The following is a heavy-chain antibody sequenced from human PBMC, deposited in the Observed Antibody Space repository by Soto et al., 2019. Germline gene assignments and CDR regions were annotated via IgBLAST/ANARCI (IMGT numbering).Heavy chain of an antibody. D-gene: IGHD2-15*01. CDR1: GYTFSSYG. Sequence: GASMKGSCKASGYTFSSYGITWGGQAPGQGLEWMGWISANNGNTNYAQRLQGRVTMTTDTSTSTVYMELRSLRSDDTAVYYCARVVVLVGTSVNWFDPWGQGTLVTVSS. J-gene: IGHJ5*02. V-gene: IGHV1-18*01. CDR2: ISANNGNT. CDR3: ARVVVLVGTSVNWFDP.